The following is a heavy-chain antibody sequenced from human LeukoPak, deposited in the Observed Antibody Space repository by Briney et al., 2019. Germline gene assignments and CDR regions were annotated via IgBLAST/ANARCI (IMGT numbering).Heavy chain of an antibody. V-gene: IGHV4-4*07. CDR3: ARGGTLFTYFDS. D-gene: IGHD3-10*02. J-gene: IGHJ4*02. CDR2: IYYTGNT. CDR1: GGSTSDYY. Sequence: SETLSLTCSVSGGSTSDYYWNWTRQPAGQGLEWLGRIYYTGNTAYNPSLESRLTMSLDTAKNQFSLKVTSVTAADTAVYYCARGGTLFTYFDSWGQGTLVTVSS.